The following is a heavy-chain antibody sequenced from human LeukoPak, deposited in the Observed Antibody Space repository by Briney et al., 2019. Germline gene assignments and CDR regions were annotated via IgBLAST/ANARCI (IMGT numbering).Heavy chain of an antibody. CDR2: IIPIFGTA. V-gene: IGHV1-69*13. D-gene: IGHD3-22*01. CDR3: ARPLTYYYDSSGYYHDAFDI. Sequence: GASVKVSCKASGGTFSSYAISWVRQAPGQGLEWMGGIIPIFGTANYAQKFQGRVTITADESTSTAYMEPSSLRSEDTAVYYCARPLTYYYDSSGYYHDAFDIWGQGTMVTVSS. J-gene: IGHJ3*02. CDR1: GGTFSSYA.